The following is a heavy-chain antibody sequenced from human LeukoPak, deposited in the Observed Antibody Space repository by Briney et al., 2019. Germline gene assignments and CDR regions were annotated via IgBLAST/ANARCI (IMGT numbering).Heavy chain of an antibody. CDR3: ARDYPVISAPGASDF. CDR2: ISVYNGDT. CDR1: GYIFTSYG. Sequence: GASVKVSCNASGYIFTSYGISGVRQAPGQGLEWMGWISVYNGDTTYAQKLQGRVTLTTDTSTTTAYMELRSLRYDDTAVYYCARDYPVISAPGASDFWGQGTLVTVSS. D-gene: IGHD4-23*01. V-gene: IGHV1-18*01. J-gene: IGHJ4*02.